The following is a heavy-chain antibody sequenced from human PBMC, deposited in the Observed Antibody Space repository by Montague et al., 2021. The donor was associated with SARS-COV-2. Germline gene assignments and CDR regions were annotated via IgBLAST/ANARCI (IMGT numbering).Heavy chain of an antibody. Sequence: SETLSLTCAVSGDSIRSDTYYWAWIRQPPGRGLEWIGNIYYSGSTMYNPSLKSRVTMSVDTSKNQFSLHLNLVTAADTAVYYCARHLTGLKPPFDPWGQGTLVIVSS. V-gene: IGHV4-39*01. CDR2: IYYSGST. CDR1: GDSIRSDTYY. J-gene: IGHJ5*02. CDR3: ARHLTGLKPPFDP.